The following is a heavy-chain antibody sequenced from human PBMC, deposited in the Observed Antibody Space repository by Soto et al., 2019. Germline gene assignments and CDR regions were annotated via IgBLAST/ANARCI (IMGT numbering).Heavy chain of an antibody. CDR1: GFTFNNYG. D-gene: IGHD6-13*01. CDR2: ISNDGSDK. Sequence: QVQLVESGGGVVQPGRSLRLSCAASGFTFNNYGMHWVRQAPGKGLEWVATISNDGSDKYYADSVKGRLTISRDNSTHTVYLQMTRLTAEETAVYYCAKDQGIAASHGIDWGQGTMVTVSS. J-gene: IGHJ3*01. V-gene: IGHV3-30*18. CDR3: AKDQGIAASHGID.